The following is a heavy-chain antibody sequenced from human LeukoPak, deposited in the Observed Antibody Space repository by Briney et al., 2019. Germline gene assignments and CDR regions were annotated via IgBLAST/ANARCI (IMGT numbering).Heavy chain of an antibody. CDR1: GSTFSAYY. Sequence: PGGSLRLSCAAAGSTFSAYYMSWVRQAPGKGLEWHSYISSSSRYTNYADCVKGRFTISTDNAKSSLYLSMNSLRAEDSAVYYYARDLVGYISGRLHGSDGFDIWAKGQWSPSLQ. D-gene: IGHD6-19*01. CDR2: ISSSSRYT. CDR3: ARDLVGYISGRLHGSDGFDI. J-gene: IGHJ3*02. V-gene: IGHV3-11*06.